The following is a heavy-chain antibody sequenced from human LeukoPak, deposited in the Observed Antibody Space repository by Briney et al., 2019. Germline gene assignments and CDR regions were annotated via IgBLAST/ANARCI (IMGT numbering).Heavy chain of an antibody. CDR1: GYTLTELS. Sequence: ASVKVSCKVSGYTLTELSMHWVRQAPGKGLEWMGGFDPEDGETIYAQKFQGRVTMTRDTSISTAYMELSRLRSDDTAVYYCARDSHYYGSGSYYPHYYYYMDVWGKGTTVTVSS. CDR3: ARDSHYYGSGSYYPHYYYYMDV. J-gene: IGHJ6*03. CDR2: FDPEDGET. V-gene: IGHV1-24*01. D-gene: IGHD3-10*01.